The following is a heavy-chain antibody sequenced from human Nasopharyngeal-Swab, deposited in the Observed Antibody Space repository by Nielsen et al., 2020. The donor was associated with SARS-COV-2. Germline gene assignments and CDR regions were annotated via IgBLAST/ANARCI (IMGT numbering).Heavy chain of an antibody. CDR1: GFTVSSNY. Sequence: GESLKISCAASGFTVSSNYMSWVRQAPGKGLEWVSVIYSGGSTYYADSVKGRFTISRDNSKNTLYLQMNSLRAEDTAVYYCARGDSGYDFYYYGMDVWGQGTTATVSS. CDR3: ARGDSGYDFYYYGMDV. J-gene: IGHJ6*02. D-gene: IGHD5-12*01. V-gene: IGHV3-53*01. CDR2: IYSGGST.